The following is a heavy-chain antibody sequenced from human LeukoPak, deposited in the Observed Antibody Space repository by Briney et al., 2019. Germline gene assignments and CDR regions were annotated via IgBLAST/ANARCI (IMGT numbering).Heavy chain of an antibody. CDR3: ARYCSGGSCDSSNWFDP. D-gene: IGHD2-15*01. J-gene: IGHJ5*02. CDR2: IHNSGVT. Sequence: SETLSLTCSVSGGSISSSSYYWVWIRQPPGKGPEWIATIHNSGVTYYNPSLKSRVTISVDTSKNQFSLKLSFVTAADTAVYYCARYCSGGSCDSSNWFDPWGQGTLVTVSS. CDR1: GGSISSSSYY. V-gene: IGHV4-39*01.